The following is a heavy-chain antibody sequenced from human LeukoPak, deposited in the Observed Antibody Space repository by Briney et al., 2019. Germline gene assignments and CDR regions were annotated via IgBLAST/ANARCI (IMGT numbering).Heavy chain of an antibody. Sequence: ASVKVSCKASGGTFISYAISWVRQAPGQGLEWMGGIIPIFGTANYAQKFQGRVTITADESTSTAYMELSSLRSKDTAVYYCARLDGGSPFDYWGQGTLVTVSS. CDR2: IIPIFGTA. CDR1: GGTFISYA. D-gene: IGHD4-23*01. V-gene: IGHV1-69*01. J-gene: IGHJ4*02. CDR3: ARLDGGSPFDY.